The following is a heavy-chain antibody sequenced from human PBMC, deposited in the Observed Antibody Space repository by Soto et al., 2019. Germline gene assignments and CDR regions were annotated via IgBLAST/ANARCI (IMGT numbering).Heavy chain of an antibody. Sequence: GGSLRLSCAASGFTFNTYGMHWVRQAPGKGLEWVAVISYDGSDKFYADSVKGRFTISRDNSKNALYLQMSSLRPEDTAIYYCAKSXNFYCSSPNCYKYYFDYWGRGTLVTVSS. V-gene: IGHV3-30*18. CDR3: AKSXNFYCSSPNCYKYYFDY. J-gene: IGHJ4*02. D-gene: IGHD2-2*02. CDR1: GFTFNTYG. CDR2: ISYDGSDK.